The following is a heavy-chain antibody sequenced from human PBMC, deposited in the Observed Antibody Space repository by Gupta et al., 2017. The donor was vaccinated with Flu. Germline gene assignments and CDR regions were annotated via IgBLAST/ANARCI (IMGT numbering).Heavy chain of an antibody. Sequence: QTQLVQSEAEGMQPGASIKLSCATPSYLFTSFGVSWVRQAPGQGLEWLGWISGRVGNTDYAQQFQDRLTMTRDTSTRTAYMELRRLRPDDTGLYFCARTETWKGRYSDTWGQGTLVTVSS. V-gene: IGHV1-18*01. CDR2: ISGRVGNT. J-gene: IGHJ5*02. D-gene: IGHD3-9*01. CDR1: SYLFTSFG. CDR3: ARTETWKGRYSDT.